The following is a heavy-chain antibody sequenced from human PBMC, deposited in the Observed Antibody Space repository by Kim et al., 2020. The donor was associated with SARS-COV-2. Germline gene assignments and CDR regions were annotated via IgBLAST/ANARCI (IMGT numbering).Heavy chain of an antibody. CDR2: IFYSGNT. J-gene: IGHJ6*02. D-gene: IGHD1-1*01. CDR3: ARADIWNNYYYYGMDV. CDR1: GDSINNFY. V-gene: IGHV4-59*01. Sequence: SETLSLICTVSGDSINNFYWSWVRQSPEKGLEWIGYIFYSGNTNYNPSLKSRVTISVDTSKNQFYLKMTSVTTADTAVYFCARADIWNNYYYYGMDVWG.